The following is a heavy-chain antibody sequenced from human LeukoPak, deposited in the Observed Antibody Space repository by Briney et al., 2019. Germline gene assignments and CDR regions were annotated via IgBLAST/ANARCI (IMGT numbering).Heavy chain of an antibody. CDR3: ARGGYYDILTGLVGNWFDP. CDR2: INPNSGGT. V-gene: IGHV1-2*02. Sequence: ASVKVSCKASGYTFTGCYMHWVRQAPGQGLEWMGWINPNSGGTNYAQKFQGRVTMTRDTSISTAYMELSRLRSDDTAVYYCARGGYYDILTGLVGNWFDPWGQGTLVTVSS. CDR1: GYTFTGCY. D-gene: IGHD3-9*01. J-gene: IGHJ5*02.